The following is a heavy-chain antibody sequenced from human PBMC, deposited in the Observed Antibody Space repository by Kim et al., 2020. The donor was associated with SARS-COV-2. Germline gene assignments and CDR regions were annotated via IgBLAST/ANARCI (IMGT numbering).Heavy chain of an antibody. Sequence: GGSLRLSCAASGFTFSSYGMHWVRQAPGKGLEWVAVISYDGSNKYYADSVKGRFIISRDNSKNTLYLQMNSLRAEDTAVYYCARDFTSQQYAYFQHWGQGTLVTVSS. CDR1: GFTFSSYG. V-gene: IGHV3-33*05. D-gene: IGHD6-13*01. J-gene: IGHJ1*01. CDR3: ARDFTSQQYAYFQH. CDR2: ISYDGSNK.